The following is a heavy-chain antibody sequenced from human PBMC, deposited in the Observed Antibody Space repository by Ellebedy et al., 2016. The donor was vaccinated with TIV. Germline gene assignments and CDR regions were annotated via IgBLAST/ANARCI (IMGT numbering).Heavy chain of an antibody. Sequence: GGSLRLSXVVSGFTFTNNAMSWVRQAPGKGLEWVSAISGSGGSGSGGRTYYADSVKGRFTISRDNAKNTLYLQMNSLRGEDTAVYYCVRAPRGQYYFDYWGQGTLVTVSS. CDR1: GFTFTNNA. J-gene: IGHJ4*02. CDR3: VRAPRGQYYFDY. D-gene: IGHD5-12*01. V-gene: IGHV3-23*01. CDR2: ISGSGGSGSGGRT.